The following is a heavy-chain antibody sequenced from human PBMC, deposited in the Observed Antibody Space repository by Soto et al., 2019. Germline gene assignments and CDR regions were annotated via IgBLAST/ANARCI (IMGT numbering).Heavy chain of an antibody. J-gene: IGHJ6*03. V-gene: IGHV4-59*01. Sequence: QVQLQESGPGLVKPSETLSLTCTVSGGSISSYYWSWIRQPPGKGLEWIGYIYYSGSTNYNPSLKSRVTISVDTSKNQFSLKLSSVTAADTAVYYCARVRKYYYYYYMAVWGKGTTVTVSS. CDR1: GGSISSYY. CDR2: IYYSGST. CDR3: ARVRKYYYYYYMAV.